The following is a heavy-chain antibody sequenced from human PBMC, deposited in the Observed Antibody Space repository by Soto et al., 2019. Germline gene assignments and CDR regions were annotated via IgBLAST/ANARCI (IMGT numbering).Heavy chain of an antibody. Sequence: QVQLVQSGAEVKKPGASVKVSCKAPRYIFTAYFMHWGRQAPGQGLEWMGWINPNNAATHYGLSFQGRVTMTRDTSISTAYMEPSSLRSDDTAVYYCASHDRGARFDPWGQGTLVIVSS. CDR2: INPNNAAT. V-gene: IGHV1-2*02. CDR1: RYIFTAYF. CDR3: ASHDRGARFDP. J-gene: IGHJ5*02. D-gene: IGHD1-1*01.